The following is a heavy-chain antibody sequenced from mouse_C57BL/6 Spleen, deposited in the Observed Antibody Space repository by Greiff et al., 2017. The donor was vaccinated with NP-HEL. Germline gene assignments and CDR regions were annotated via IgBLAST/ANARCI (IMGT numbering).Heavy chain of an antibody. D-gene: IGHD2-2*01. V-gene: IGHV1-53*01. J-gene: IGHJ3*01. Sequence: QVQLKQPGTELVKPGASVKLSCKASGYTFTSYWMHWVKQRPGQGLEWIGNINPSNGGTNYNEKFKSKATLTVDKSSSTAYMQLSSLTSEDSAVYYCARGVWGYDGDWFAYWGQGTLVTVSA. CDR1: GYTFTSYW. CDR3: ARGVWGYDGDWFAY. CDR2: INPSNGGT.